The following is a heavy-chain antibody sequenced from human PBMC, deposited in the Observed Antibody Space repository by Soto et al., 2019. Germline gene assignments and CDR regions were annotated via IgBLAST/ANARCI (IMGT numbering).Heavy chain of an antibody. D-gene: IGHD6-6*01. J-gene: IGHJ6*02. CDR2: ISTYSGYT. V-gene: IGHV1-18*01. CDR3: ARGAAQINYGVDV. CDR1: GYTFTTYT. Sequence: QVQLVQSGAEVKKPEASVKVSCKASGYTFTTYTINWVRQAPGQGLEWMGWISTYSGYTNYAQNLQGRVTMTTDTSTSTAYMELRSLKSDDTAVYYCARGAAQINYGVDVWGQGTTVTVSS.